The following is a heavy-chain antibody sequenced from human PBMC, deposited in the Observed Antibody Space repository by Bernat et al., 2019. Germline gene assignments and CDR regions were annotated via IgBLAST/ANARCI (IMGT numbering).Heavy chain of an antibody. CDR3: AREAVKPWTKPDS. V-gene: IGHV1-18*01. J-gene: IGHJ4*02. CDR2: ISAYNGNT. CDR1: GFIFTSYG. D-gene: IGHD3/OR15-3a*01. Sequence: QVQLVQSGAEVKKPGASVKVSCEASGFIFTSYGITWVRQAPGQGLEWMGWISAYNGNTNYAQRLQGRVTLTTDTSTSTAYMELRSLRSDDTAVYYCAREAVKPWTKPDSGGKGTLVTVSS.